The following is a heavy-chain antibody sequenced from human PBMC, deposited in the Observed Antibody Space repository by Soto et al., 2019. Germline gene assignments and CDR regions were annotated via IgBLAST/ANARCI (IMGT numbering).Heavy chain of an antibody. CDR3: ARRIPFAYGMDV. J-gene: IGHJ6*02. Sequence: GGSLRLSCAASGFTFSSYAMHWVRQAPGKGLEYVSVITSNGGNTDYASSVKGRFTISRDNSKNTLYLQMGSLRAEDMAVYYCARRIPFAYGMDVWGQGITVTVSS. D-gene: IGHD2-21*01. CDR2: ITSNGGNT. V-gene: IGHV3-64*01. CDR1: GFTFSSYA.